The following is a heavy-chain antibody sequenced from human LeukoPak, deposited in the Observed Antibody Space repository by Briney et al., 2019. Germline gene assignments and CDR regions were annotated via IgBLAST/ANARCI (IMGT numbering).Heavy chain of an antibody. V-gene: IGHV3-74*01. Sequence: GGSLRLSCAASGFTFSSYWMHWVRQAPGKGLVWVSRINSDGSITSFADSVKGRFTIFRDNAKSTLYLQMNSLRAEDTAVYYCTVKHYGSNSGSDYWGQGTLVTVSS. J-gene: IGHJ4*02. CDR3: TVKHYGSNSGSDY. D-gene: IGHD4-23*01. CDR2: INSDGSIT. CDR1: GFTFSSYW.